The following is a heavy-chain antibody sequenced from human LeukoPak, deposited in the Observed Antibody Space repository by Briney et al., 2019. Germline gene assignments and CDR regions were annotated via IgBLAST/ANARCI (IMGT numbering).Heavy chain of an antibody. CDR3: ASPSSSWLRRSFDY. Sequence: SETLSLTCTVSGGSISSSSYCWGWIRQPPGKGLEWIGSIYYSGSTYYNPSLKSRVTISVDTSKNQFSLKLSSVTAADTAVYYCASPSSSWLRRSFDYWGQGTLVTVSS. J-gene: IGHJ4*02. D-gene: IGHD6-13*01. V-gene: IGHV4-39*01. CDR1: GGSISSSSYC. CDR2: IYYSGST.